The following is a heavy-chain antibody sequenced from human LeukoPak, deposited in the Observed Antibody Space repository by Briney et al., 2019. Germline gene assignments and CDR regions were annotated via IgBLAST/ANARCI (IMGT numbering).Heavy chain of an antibody. V-gene: IGHV4-4*07. J-gene: IGHJ3*02. CDR1: GGSITSYY. CDR3: ARGRAYYDSTGYFI. D-gene: IGHD3-22*01. Sequence: SETLSLTCTVSGGSITSYYWSWIRQPAGKGLEWIGHIYSSGSTNYNPSLKSRVTVSLDTSKNQLSLKLSSVTAADTAVYYCARGRAYYDSTGYFIWGQGTMIIVSS. CDR2: IYSSGST.